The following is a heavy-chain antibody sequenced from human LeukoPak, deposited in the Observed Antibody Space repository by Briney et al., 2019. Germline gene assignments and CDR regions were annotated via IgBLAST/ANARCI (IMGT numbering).Heavy chain of an antibody. D-gene: IGHD6-13*01. CDR3: ARTPTQQLAFDY. Sequence: ASVKVSCKAPGYTFTGYYMHWVRQAPGQGLEWMGIINPSGGSTSYAQKFQGRVTMTRDTSTSTVYMELSSLRSEDTAVYYCARTPTQQLAFDYWGQGTLVTVSS. V-gene: IGHV1-46*01. J-gene: IGHJ4*02. CDR1: GYTFTGYY. CDR2: INPSGGST.